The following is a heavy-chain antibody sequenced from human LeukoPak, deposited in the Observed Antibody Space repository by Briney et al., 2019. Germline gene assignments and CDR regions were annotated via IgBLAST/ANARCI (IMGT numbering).Heavy chain of an antibody. D-gene: IGHD2-2*01. Sequence: GGSLRLSCAASGFTVSSNYMSWVRQAPGKGLEWVSVIYSGGSTYYADSVKGRFTISRDNSKNTLYLQMNSLRAEDTAVYYWARMEGYCSSTSCPAGFDPWGQGTLVTVSS. CDR3: ARMEGYCSSTSCPAGFDP. CDR1: GFTVSSNY. CDR2: IYSGGST. V-gene: IGHV3-66*02. J-gene: IGHJ5*02.